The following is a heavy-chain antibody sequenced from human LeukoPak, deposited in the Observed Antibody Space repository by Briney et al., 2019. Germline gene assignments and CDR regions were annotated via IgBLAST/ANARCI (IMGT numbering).Heavy chain of an antibody. Sequence: ASVKVSCKASGYTFTSYGISWVRQAPGQELEWMGWISAYNGNTNYAQKLQGRVTMTTDTSTSTAYMELRSLRSDDTAVYYCARGRIVVVPAANYGMDVWGQGTTVTVSS. CDR1: GYTFTSYG. CDR2: ISAYNGNT. J-gene: IGHJ6*02. D-gene: IGHD2-2*01. V-gene: IGHV1-18*01. CDR3: ARGRIVVVPAANYGMDV.